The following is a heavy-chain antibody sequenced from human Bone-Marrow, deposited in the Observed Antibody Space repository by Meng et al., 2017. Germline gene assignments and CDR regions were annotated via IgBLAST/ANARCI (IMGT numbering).Heavy chain of an antibody. CDR2: IYQDGIT. D-gene: IGHD3-3*01. CDR3: ARTAYDIWSGYAP. J-gene: IGHJ5*02. Sequence: LTGRGAGLVRPSATRALPCAGSGASLTSSPWWCCFRKPSGKGLEWMGEIYQDGITHITPSLKSRVTISVDKSKTQFSLKSSSATAAETAVYYCARTAYDIWSGYAPWGQGSLVTVSS. CDR1: GASLTSSPW. V-gene: IGHV4-4*02.